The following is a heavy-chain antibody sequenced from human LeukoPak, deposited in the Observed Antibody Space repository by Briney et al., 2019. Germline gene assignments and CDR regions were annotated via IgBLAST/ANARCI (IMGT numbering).Heavy chain of an antibody. D-gene: IGHD3-10*01. CDR2: ISYSGST. CDR1: DGSIRSYY. V-gene: IGHV4-59*08. J-gene: IGHJ3*02. Sequence: SETLSLTCTVSDGSIRSYYWSWVRQPPGEGLEWIGYISYSGSTNYNPSLKSRVTISVDTSKNQFSLKLSSVTAADTAVYYCARPMVRGVNDALDIWGQGTMVTVSS. CDR3: ARPMVRGVNDALDI.